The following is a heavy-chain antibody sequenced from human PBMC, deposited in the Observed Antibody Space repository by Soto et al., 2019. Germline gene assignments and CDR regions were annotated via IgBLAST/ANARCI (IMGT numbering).Heavy chain of an antibody. Sequence: ASVKVSCKASGYTFTSYDINWVRQATGQGLEWMGWMNPNSGNTGYAQKFQGRVTMTRNTSISTAYMELSSLRSEDTAVYYCARSNDFWSGYSREGWFDPWGQGTLVTVSS. D-gene: IGHD3-3*01. J-gene: IGHJ5*02. CDR3: ARSNDFWSGYSREGWFDP. CDR2: MNPNSGNT. CDR1: GYTFTSYD. V-gene: IGHV1-8*01.